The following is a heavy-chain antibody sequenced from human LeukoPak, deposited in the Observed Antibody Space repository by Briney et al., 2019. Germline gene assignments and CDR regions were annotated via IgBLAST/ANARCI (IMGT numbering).Heavy chain of an antibody. V-gene: IGHV1-8*01. CDR3: ARRGITMVRGADWFDP. CDR2: MNPNSGNT. CDR1: GYTFTSYD. Sequence: ASVKVSCKASGYTFTSYDINWVRQATGQGLEWMGWMNPNSGNTGYAQKFQGRVTMTRNTSISTAYMELSSLRSEDTAVYYCARRGITMVRGADWFDPWGQGTLVTVSS. D-gene: IGHD3-10*01. J-gene: IGHJ5*02.